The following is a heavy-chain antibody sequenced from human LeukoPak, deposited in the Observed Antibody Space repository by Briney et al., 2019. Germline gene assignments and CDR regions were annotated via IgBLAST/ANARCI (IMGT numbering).Heavy chain of an antibody. J-gene: IGHJ4*02. CDR1: GFTFSSYA. CDR3: ARGDDYVWGSYRYADY. V-gene: IGHV3-21*01. D-gene: IGHD3-16*02. Sequence: GGSLRLSCAASGFTFSSYAMNWVRQAPGKGLEWVSSISSSRSYVYSADSVKGRFTISRDNAKNSLYLQMNSLRAEDTAVYYCARGDDYVWGSYRYADYWGQGTLVAVSS. CDR2: ISSSRSYV.